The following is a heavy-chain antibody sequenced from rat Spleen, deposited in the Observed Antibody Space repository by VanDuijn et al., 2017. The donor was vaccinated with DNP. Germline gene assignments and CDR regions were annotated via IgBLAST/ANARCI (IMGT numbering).Heavy chain of an antibody. CDR2: ISYDGSST. CDR1: GFTFSNYD. D-gene: IGHD1-11*01. J-gene: IGHJ2*01. CDR3: ATDFERGY. Sequence: EVQLVESGGGLVQPGRSMKLSCAASGFTFSNYDMAWVRQAPKKGLEWVATISYDGSSTYYRDSVKGRFTISRDNAKSTLYLQRDSLRSEDTATYYCATDFERGYWGQGVMVTVSS. V-gene: IGHV5-7*01.